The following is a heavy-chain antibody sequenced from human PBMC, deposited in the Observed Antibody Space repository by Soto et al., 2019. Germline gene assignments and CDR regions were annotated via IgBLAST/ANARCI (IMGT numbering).Heavy chain of an antibody. J-gene: IGHJ3*01. D-gene: IGHD5-12*01. CDR3: VREGRGSFDF. Sequence: GSLRLSCAASGFIFTNYAMNWVRQAPGKGLEWVSIIGGRGNSAYYADSVQGRFTISRDNSKNTLSLQMSSLTADDTAIYYCVREGRGSFDFWGRGTMVTVSS. V-gene: IGHV3-23*01. CDR1: GFIFTNYA. CDR2: IGGRGNSA.